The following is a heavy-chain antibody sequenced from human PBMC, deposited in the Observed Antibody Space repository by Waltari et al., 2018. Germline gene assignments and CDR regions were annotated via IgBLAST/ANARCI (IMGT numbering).Heavy chain of an antibody. CDR2: INPDGSTI. CDR1: GFTLSGYW. D-gene: IGHD3-10*01. V-gene: IGHV3-74*01. CDR3: TKDTFGEYDS. Sequence: EVQLVESGGGLVQPGGSLRLSCAASGFTLSGYWMHWVRQVPGKGLVWVSRINPDGSTINYADAVRGRFTISRDSAKNTLYLQMNSLRAEDTAVYYCTKDTFGEYDSWGQGTLVTVSS. J-gene: IGHJ4*02.